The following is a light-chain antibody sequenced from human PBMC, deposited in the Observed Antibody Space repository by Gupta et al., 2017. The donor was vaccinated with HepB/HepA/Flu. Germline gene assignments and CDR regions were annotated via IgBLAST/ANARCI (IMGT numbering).Light chain of an antibody. Sequence: SALTQPASVSGSPGQSITISCTGTSSDAGSYNLVSWYQQHPGKAPKLMIYEVSKRPSGVSNRFSGSKSGNTASLTISGLQAEDEADYYCCSYAGSSTWVFGGGTKLTVL. CDR1: SSDAGSYNL. J-gene: IGLJ3*02. CDR3: CSYAGSSTWV. CDR2: EVS. V-gene: IGLV2-23*02.